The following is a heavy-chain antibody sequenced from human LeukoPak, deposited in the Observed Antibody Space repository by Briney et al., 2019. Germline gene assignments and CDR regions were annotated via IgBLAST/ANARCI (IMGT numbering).Heavy chain of an antibody. CDR1: GFTFSSYS. Sequence: GGSLRLSCAASGFTFSSYSMNWVRQAPGKGLEWVSSISSSSGYIYYADSVKGRFTISRDNAKKSLYLQMNSLRAEDTAVYYCARERVTSTSFDPWGQGTLVTVFS. J-gene: IGHJ5*02. CDR2: ISSSSGYI. CDR3: ARERVTSTSFDP. V-gene: IGHV3-21*01. D-gene: IGHD2-21*02.